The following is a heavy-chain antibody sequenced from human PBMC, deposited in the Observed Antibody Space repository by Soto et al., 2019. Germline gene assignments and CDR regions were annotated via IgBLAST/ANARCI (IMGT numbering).Heavy chain of an antibody. J-gene: IGHJ4*02. CDR2: ISGSGGST. V-gene: IGHV3-23*01. D-gene: IGHD3-9*01. CDR1: GFTFSSYA. Sequence: GGSLRLSCAASGFTFSSYAMSWVRQAPGKWLEWVSAISGSGGSTYYADSVKGRFTISRDNSKNTLYLQMNSLRAEDTAVYYCAKDIYFDWLLGYWGQGTLVTVSS. CDR3: AKDIYFDWLLGY.